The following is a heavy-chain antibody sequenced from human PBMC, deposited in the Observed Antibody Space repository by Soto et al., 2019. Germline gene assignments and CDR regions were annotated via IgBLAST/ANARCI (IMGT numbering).Heavy chain of an antibody. Sequence: PEKLCLPWSVSGESIINSPIYLAWIRQPPGEGLEWIGSIYHTGNAYYNPSLKSRVTISVDTSKNQFSLKLTSVTAADAALCYCARDFFDSSDYTTNWFDPWGQGTLVTVS. CDR3: ARDFFDSSDYTTNWFDP. J-gene: IGHJ5*02. CDR2: IYHTGNA. CDR1: GESIINSPIY. D-gene: IGHD3-22*01. V-gene: IGHV4-39*01.